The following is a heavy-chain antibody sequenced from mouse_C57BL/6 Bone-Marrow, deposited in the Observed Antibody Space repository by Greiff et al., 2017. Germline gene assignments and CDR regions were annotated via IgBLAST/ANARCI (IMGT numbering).Heavy chain of an antibody. CDR3: ARAQLRPWVAY. D-gene: IGHD3-2*02. CDR2: IYPGDGDT. Sequence: QVQLKESGAELVKPGASVKISCKASGYAFSSYWMNWVKQRPGKGLEWIGQIYPGDGDTNYNGKFKGKATLTADKSSSTAYMQLSSLTSEDSAVYFCARAQLRPWVAYWGQGTLVTVSA. CDR1: GYAFSSYW. V-gene: IGHV1-80*01. J-gene: IGHJ3*01.